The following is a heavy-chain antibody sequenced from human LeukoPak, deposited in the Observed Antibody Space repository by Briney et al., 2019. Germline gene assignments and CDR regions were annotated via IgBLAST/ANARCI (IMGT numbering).Heavy chain of an antibody. J-gene: IGHJ5*02. Sequence: PSETLSLTCAVYGGSFSGYYWSWIRQPPGKGLEWIGEINHSGSTNYNPSLKSRVTISVDTSKNQLSLKLSSVTAADTAVYYCARHHGRQTRPYYYGSGSKRTNWFDPWGQGTLVTVSS. D-gene: IGHD3-10*01. CDR3: ARHHGRQTRPYYYGSGSKRTNWFDP. V-gene: IGHV4-34*01. CDR1: GGSFSGYY. CDR2: INHSGST.